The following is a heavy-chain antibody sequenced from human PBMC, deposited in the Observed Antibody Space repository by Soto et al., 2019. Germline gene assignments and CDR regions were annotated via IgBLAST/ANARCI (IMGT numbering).Heavy chain of an antibody. D-gene: IGHD2-15*01. CDR1: GYTFTSYG. J-gene: IGHJ4*02. CDR2: ISAYNGNT. V-gene: IGHV1-18*01. Sequence: ALVKVSCKASGYTFTSYGISWVRQAPGQGLEWMGWISAYNGNTNYAQKLQGRVTMTTDTSTSTAYMELRSLRSDDTAVYYCARGRAYCSGGSCYEYYFDYWGQGTLVTVSS. CDR3: ARGRAYCSGGSCYEYYFDY.